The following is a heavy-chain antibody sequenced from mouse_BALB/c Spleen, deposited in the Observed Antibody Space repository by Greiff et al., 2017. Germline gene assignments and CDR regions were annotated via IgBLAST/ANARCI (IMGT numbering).Heavy chain of an antibody. D-gene: IGHD2-10*02. CDR1: GYTFTSYW. CDR2: INPSTGYT. CDR3: ARQYGNSCAY. V-gene: IGHV1-7*01. Sequence: VQLQQSGAELAKPGASVKMSCKASGYTFTSYWMHWVKQRPGQGLEWIGYINPSTGYTEYNQKFKDKATLTADKSSSTAYMQLSSLTSEDSAVYYCARQYGNSCAYWGQGTLVTVSA. J-gene: IGHJ3*01.